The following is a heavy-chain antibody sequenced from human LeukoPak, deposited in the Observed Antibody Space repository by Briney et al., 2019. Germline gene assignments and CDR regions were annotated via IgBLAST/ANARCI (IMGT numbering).Heavy chain of an antibody. CDR1: GGSISSSSYY. CDR3: ARHRYYYRSGSYYGAPYYMDV. J-gene: IGHJ6*03. CDR2: IYYSGST. Sequence: PSETLSLTCTVSGGSISSSSYYWGWIRQPPGKGLEWIGSIYYSGSTYYNPSLKSRVTISVDTSKNQFSLKLSSVTAADPALYXCARHRYYYRSGSYYGAPYYMDVWGKGTTVTISS. V-gene: IGHV4-39*01. D-gene: IGHD3-10*01.